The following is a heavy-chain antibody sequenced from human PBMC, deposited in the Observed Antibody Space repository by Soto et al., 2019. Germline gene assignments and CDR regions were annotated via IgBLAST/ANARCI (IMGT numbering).Heavy chain of an antibody. CDR1: GFTFSSYS. D-gene: IGHD1-7*01. J-gene: IGHJ4*03. V-gene: IGHV3-48*01. CDR3: ARGLELLY. CDR2: ISSGSSTI. Sequence: GXSLILSCAASGFTFSSYSMNWVRQAPGKGLEWVSYISSGSSTIYYADSVKGRFTISRDNAKNSLYLQMNSLRAEDTAVYYCARGLELLYWGQGTMVTVSS.